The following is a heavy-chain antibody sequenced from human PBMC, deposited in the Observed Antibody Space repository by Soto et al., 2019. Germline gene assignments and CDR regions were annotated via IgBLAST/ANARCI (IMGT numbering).Heavy chain of an antibody. CDR3: ARLVAVAGRIDY. J-gene: IGHJ4*02. V-gene: IGHV1-69*13. CDR2: IIPIFGTA. D-gene: IGHD6-19*01. CDR1: GGTFSSCA. Sequence: GASVKVSCKASGGTFSSCAISWVRQAPGQGLEWMGGIIPIFGTANYAQKFQGRVTITADESTSTAYMELSSLRSEDTAVYYCARLVAVAGRIDYWGQGTLVTVSS.